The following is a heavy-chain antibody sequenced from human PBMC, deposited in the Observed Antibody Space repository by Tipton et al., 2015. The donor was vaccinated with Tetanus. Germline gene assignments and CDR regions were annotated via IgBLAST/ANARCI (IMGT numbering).Heavy chain of an antibody. CDR1: GGTFSSYA. V-gene: IGHV1-69*01. CDR2: IIPIFGTA. J-gene: IGHJ4*02. CDR3: ASHFSPPESSWYVY. Sequence: QLVQSGAEVKKPGSSVKVSCKASGGTFSSYAISWVRQAPGQGLEWMGGIIPIFGTANYAQKFQGRVTITADESTSTAYMELSCLRSEDTAVYYCASHFSPPESSWYVYWGQGTLVTVSS. D-gene: IGHD6-13*01.